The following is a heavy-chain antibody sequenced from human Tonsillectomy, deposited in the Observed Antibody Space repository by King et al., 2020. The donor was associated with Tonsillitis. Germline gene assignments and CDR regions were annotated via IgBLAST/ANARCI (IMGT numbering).Heavy chain of an antibody. Sequence: VQLVESGGGLVKPGGSLRLSCAASGFTFNTYSMNWVRQAPGKGLELVSSISSNSNYIYYADSVKGRFTISRDNAETSLYLQMNSLRAEDTAVYYCARDPFGGSYFDFWGQGTLVTVSS. CDR2: ISSNSNYI. D-gene: IGHD1-26*01. CDR1: GFTFNTYS. V-gene: IGHV3-21*01. J-gene: IGHJ4*02. CDR3: ARDPFGGSYFDF.